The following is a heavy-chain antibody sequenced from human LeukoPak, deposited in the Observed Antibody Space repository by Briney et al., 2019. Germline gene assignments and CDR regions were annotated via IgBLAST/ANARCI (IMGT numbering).Heavy chain of an antibody. D-gene: IGHD1-7*01. Sequence: KASETLSLTCTVSGGSITSYYWSWMRQPPGKGLEWIGYIHYSGSTNYNPSLESRVTISLDTSKNQFSLKLSSVTAADTAVYYCASTEWNYARWGQGTLVTVSS. V-gene: IGHV4-59*08. J-gene: IGHJ4*02. CDR3: ASTEWNYAR. CDR2: IHYSGST. CDR1: GGSITSYY.